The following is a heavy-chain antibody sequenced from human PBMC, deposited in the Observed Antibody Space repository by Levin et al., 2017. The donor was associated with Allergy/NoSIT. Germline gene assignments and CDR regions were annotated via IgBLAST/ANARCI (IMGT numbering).Heavy chain of an antibody. J-gene: IGHJ4*02. CDR2: VSGNGADT. Sequence: ASVKVSCAASGFTFTTYAMGWVRRAPGKGLEWVSVVSGNGADTYYADFVKGRFSISRDNYKNTVSLQMNSLRAEDTAVYYCTKDDPSGSYYVYWGQGTLVTVSS. D-gene: IGHD1-26*01. CDR3: TKDDPSGSYYVY. V-gene: IGHV3-23*01. CDR1: GFTFTTYA.